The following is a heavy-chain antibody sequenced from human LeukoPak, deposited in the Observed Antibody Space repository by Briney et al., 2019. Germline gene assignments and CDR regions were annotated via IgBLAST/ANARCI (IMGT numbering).Heavy chain of an antibody. D-gene: IGHD3-22*01. J-gene: IGHJ1*01. V-gene: IGHV3-74*01. CDR1: GFTFSSYW. Sequence: PGGSLRLSCAASGFTFSSYWMHWVRQTPGKGLVWVSRMNSDGSRTNYADSVEGRFTIFRDNAKNTLYLQMTSLRAEDTAVYYCARGHHYDSSGYPEYFRHWGQGTLVTVSS. CDR2: MNSDGSRT. CDR3: ARGHHYDSSGYPEYFRH.